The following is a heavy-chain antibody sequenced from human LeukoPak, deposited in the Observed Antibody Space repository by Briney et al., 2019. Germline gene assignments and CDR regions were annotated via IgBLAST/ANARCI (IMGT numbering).Heavy chain of an antibody. CDR2: ISGSGGST. Sequence: PGGSLRLSCAASGFTFSSYGMSWVRQAPGKGLGWVSAISGSGGSTYYADSVKGRFTISRDNSKNMLYLQMNSLRIEDTAVYYCARNSDYYDYSPQSVWGQGTLVTVS. D-gene: IGHD3-22*01. CDR3: ARNSDYYDYSPQSV. CDR1: GFTFSSYG. J-gene: IGHJ4*02. V-gene: IGHV3-23*01.